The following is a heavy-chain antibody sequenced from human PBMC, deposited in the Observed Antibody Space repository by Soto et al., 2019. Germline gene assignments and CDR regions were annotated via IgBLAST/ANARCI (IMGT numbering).Heavy chain of an antibody. CDR2: IYPGDSDT. CDR1: GYSFTSYW. Sequence: ESLKISCKGSGYSFTSYWIGWVRQIPGKGLEWMGIIYPGDSDTRYSPSFQGQVTISADKSISTAYLQWSSLKASDTAMYYCARGYDFWSGYSSYYYYGMDVWGQGTTVTVSS. D-gene: IGHD3-3*01. V-gene: IGHV5-51*01. J-gene: IGHJ6*02. CDR3: ARGYDFWSGYSSYYYYGMDV.